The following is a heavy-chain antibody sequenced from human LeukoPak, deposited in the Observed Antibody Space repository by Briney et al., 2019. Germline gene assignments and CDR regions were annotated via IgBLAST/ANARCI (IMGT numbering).Heavy chain of an antibody. CDR3: ARLDSGTTP. CDR2: INPKRGDT. CDR1: GYTFTGYY. D-gene: IGHD1-7*01. J-gene: IGHJ5*02. V-gene: IGHV1-2*02. Sequence: ASVKVSRKASGYTFTGYYMHWVRQAPGQGLEWMGWINPKRGDTNYAQNFQGRLTMTTDTSISTAYMELSRLTSEDTAVYFCARLDSGTTPWGQGTLVSVSS.